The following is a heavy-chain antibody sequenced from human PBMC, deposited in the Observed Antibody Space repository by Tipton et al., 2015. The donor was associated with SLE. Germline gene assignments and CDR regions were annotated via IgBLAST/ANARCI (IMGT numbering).Heavy chain of an antibody. CDR3: TRRDDIVVWYAMDV. CDR1: GFTFSGSA. CDR2: IRSKTNNYAT. Sequence: GSLRLSCATSGFTFSGSAMHWVRQVSGKGLEWVGRIRSKTNNYATAYAASVKGRFTISRDDAKNTAYLQMNSLKTEDTAIYYCTRRDDIVVWYAMDVWGQGTTVTVSS. J-gene: IGHJ6*02. V-gene: IGHV3-73*01. D-gene: IGHD2-15*01.